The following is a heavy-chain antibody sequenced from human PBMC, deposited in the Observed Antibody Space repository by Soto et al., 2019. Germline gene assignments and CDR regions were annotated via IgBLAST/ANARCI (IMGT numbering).Heavy chain of an antibody. V-gene: IGHV3-30*18. CDR1: GFTFSSYG. Sequence: GGSLRLSCAASGFTFSSYGMHCVRQAPGKGLEWVAGISYDGSNKYYADSVKGRFTISRDNSKNTLDLQMNSLRAEDPAVYYCAKDSVDVLRFLEWSGQFNYWGQGTLVTV. D-gene: IGHD3-3*01. CDR2: ISYDGSNK. CDR3: AKDSVDVLRFLEWSGQFNY. J-gene: IGHJ4*02.